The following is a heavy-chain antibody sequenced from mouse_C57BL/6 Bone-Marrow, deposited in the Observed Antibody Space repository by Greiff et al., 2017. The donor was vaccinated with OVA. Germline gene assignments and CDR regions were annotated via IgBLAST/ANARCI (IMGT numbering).Heavy chain of an antibody. V-gene: IGHV3-6*01. D-gene: IGHD2-4*01. Sequence: EVQLVESGPGLVKPSQSLSLTCSVTGYSITSGYYWNWIRQFPGNKLEWMGYISYDGSNNYNPSLKNRISITRDTSKNQFFLKLNSVTTEDTATYYCARRGGLRLFAYWGQGTLVTVSA. CDR1: GYSITSGYY. CDR2: ISYDGSN. J-gene: IGHJ3*01. CDR3: ARRGGLRLFAY.